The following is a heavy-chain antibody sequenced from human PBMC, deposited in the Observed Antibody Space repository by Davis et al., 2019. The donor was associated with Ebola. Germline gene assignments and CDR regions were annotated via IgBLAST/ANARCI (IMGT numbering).Heavy chain of an antibody. J-gene: IGHJ6*04. CDR1: GFTVSSNY. D-gene: IGHD2-15*01. CDR2: IYSGGST. V-gene: IGHV3-66*01. CDR3: ARDLVVVVAANQGWYYGMDV. Sequence: GVLKISCAASGFTVSSNYMSWVRQAPGKGLEWVSVIYSGGSTYYADSVKGRFTISRDNSKNTLYLQMNSLRAEDTAVYYCARDLVVVVAANQGWYYGMDVWGKGTTVTVSS.